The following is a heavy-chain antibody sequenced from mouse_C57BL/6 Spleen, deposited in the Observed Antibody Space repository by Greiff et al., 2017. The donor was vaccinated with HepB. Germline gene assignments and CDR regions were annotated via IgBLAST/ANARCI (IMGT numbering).Heavy chain of an antibody. Sequence: VQLQQPGAELVKPGASVKLSCKASGYTFTSYWMHWVKQRPGQGLEWIGMIHPNSGSTNYNEKFKSKATLTVDKSSSTAYMQRSSLTSEDSAVYYCARGDSHYYGSSPWDFDVWGTGTTVTVSS. CDR1: GYTFTSYW. CDR3: ARGDSHYYGSSPWDFDV. J-gene: IGHJ1*03. CDR2: IHPNSGST. D-gene: IGHD1-1*01. V-gene: IGHV1-64*01.